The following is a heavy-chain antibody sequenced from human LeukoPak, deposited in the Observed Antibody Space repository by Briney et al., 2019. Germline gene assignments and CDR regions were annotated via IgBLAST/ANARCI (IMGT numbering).Heavy chain of an antibody. Sequence: SETLSLTCAVYGGSFSGYYWSWIRQPPGKGLEWMGEINHSGSTNYNPSLKSRVTISVDTSKNQFSLKLSSVTAADTAAYYCARAQGRCSGGSCYSGGYYYYGVDVWGQGTTVTVSS. CDR1: GGSFSGYY. CDR2: INHSGST. D-gene: IGHD2-15*01. CDR3: ARAQGRCSGGSCYSGGYYYYGVDV. J-gene: IGHJ6*02. V-gene: IGHV4-34*01.